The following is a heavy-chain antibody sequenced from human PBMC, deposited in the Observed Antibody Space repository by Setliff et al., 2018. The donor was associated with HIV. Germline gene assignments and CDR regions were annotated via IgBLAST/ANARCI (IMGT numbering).Heavy chain of an antibody. Sequence: GESLTISCAASGFTFSYYGMHWVRQAPGKGLDWVAFIPYDGSNKYYADSVKGRFTISRDNSKNTLYLQMNSLRAEDTAAYFCAKDFGYSSGWYLVSGTFDIWGQGTKVTVSS. V-gene: IGHV3-30*02. J-gene: IGHJ3*02. CDR3: AKDFGYSSGWYLVSGTFDI. D-gene: IGHD6-19*01. CDR2: IPYDGSNK. CDR1: GFTFSYYG.